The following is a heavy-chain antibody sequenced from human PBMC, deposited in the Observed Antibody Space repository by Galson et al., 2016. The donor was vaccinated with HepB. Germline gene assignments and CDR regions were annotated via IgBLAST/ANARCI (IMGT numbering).Heavy chain of an antibody. V-gene: IGHV3-48*03. CDR1: GFTFSSYE. D-gene: IGHD3-9*01. J-gene: IGHJ4*02. Sequence: SLRLSCATSGFTFSSYEMNWVRQAPGKGLEWVSYISSSGNTIYYADSVKGRFTISRDNAKNSLYLQMKRLRSEDTAVYYCASYPGYFPGNWGQGTLVTVSS. CDR3: ASYPGYFPGN. CDR2: ISSSGNTI.